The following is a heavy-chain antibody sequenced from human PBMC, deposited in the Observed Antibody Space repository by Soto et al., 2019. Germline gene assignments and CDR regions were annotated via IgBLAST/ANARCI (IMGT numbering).Heavy chain of an antibody. CDR3: ARFGYSTNIGIDY. CDR2: IYYSGST. V-gene: IGHV4-31*03. Sequence: PSETLSLTCTVSGGSISSGGYYLSWIRQHPGKGLEWIGYIYYSGSTYYNPSLKSRVTISVDTSKNQFSLKLSSVTAADTAVYYCARFGYSTNIGIDYWGQGTLVTVSS. CDR1: GGSISSGGYY. J-gene: IGHJ4*02. D-gene: IGHD3-22*01.